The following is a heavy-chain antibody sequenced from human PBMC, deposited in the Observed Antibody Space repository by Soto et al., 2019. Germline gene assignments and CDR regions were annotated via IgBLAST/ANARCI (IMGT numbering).Heavy chain of an antibody. CDR1: GFTFTNYC. D-gene: IGHD6-19*01. CDR2: INSDGSST. Sequence: PAGSLRLSCAASGFTFTNYCMQWVRQAPGKGLVGVSRINSDGSSTSHADSVKGRFTISRDNAKNTLYLQMSSLRAEDTAVYYCERAQWMADDGLDVWGRGTVVTVSS. CDR3: ERAQWMADDGLDV. J-gene: IGHJ3*01. V-gene: IGHV3-74*01.